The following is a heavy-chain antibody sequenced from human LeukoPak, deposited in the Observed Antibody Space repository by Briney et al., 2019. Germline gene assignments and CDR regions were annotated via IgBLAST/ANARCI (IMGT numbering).Heavy chain of an antibody. V-gene: IGHV4-4*07. CDR2: IYTSGST. CDR1: GGSISSYY. J-gene: IGHJ5*02. Sequence: SETLSLTCTVSGGSISSYYWSWIRQPAGKGLEWIGRIYTSGSTNYNPSLKSRVTMSVDTSKNQFSLKLSSVTAADTAVYYCARGIAAAAPNWSDPWGQGTLVTVSS. D-gene: IGHD6-13*01. CDR3: ARGIAAAAPNWSDP.